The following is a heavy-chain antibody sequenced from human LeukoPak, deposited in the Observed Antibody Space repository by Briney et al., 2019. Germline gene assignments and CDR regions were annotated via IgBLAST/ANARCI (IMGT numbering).Heavy chain of an antibody. CDR2: ISGSGGST. CDR1: GFTFSSYA. Sequence: PGGSLRLSCAASGFTFSSYAMSWVRQAPGKGLEWVSAISGSGGSTYYADSVKGRFTISRDNSKNTLYLQMNSLRAEDTAVYYCARDPRRDGYNSLFDYWGQGTLVTVSS. D-gene: IGHD5-24*01. J-gene: IGHJ4*02. CDR3: ARDPRRDGYNSLFDY. V-gene: IGHV3-23*01.